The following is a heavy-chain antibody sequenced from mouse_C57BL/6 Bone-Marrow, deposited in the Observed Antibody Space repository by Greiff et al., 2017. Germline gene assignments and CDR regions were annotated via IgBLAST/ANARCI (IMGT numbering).Heavy chain of an antibody. Sequence: QVQLQQPGAELVRPGTSVKLSCKASGYTFTSYWMHWVKQRPGQGLEWIGVIDPSDSYTNYNQKFKGKATLTVDTSSSPAYLQLSSLTSEDSAVYFCARNPITTVVAPHFDVWGTGTTVTVSS. J-gene: IGHJ1*03. CDR3: ARNPITTVVAPHFDV. CDR2: IDPSDSYT. V-gene: IGHV1-59*01. CDR1: GYTFTSYW. D-gene: IGHD1-1*01.